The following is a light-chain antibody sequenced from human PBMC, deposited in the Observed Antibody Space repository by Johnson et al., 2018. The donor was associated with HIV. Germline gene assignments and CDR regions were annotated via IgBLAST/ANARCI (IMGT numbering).Light chain of an antibody. V-gene: IGLV1-51*01. CDR2: ANT. CDR1: SSNIGNNY. Sequence: QSVLTQPPSVSAAPGQKVTISCSGSSSNIGNNYVSWYQQLPGTAPKLLIYANTKRPSGIPDRFSGSKSGTSATLGITGLQTGDEAEYYCGTWDNSLSAFVVGSGTKVAVL. CDR3: GTWDNSLSAFV. J-gene: IGLJ1*01.